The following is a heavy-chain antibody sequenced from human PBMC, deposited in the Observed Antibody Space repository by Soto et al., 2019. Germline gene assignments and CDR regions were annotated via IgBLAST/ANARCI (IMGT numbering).Heavy chain of an antibody. Sequence: GGSLRLSSAASGFTFSSYSMSWVRQAPGKGLEWVSAISGSGGSTYYADSVKGRFTISRDNSKNTLYLQMNSLRAEDTAVYYCAKVVLALVRGVIPYYFDYWGQGTLVTVSS. V-gene: IGHV3-23*01. D-gene: IGHD3-10*01. CDR2: ISGSGGST. CDR3: AKVVLALVRGVIPYYFDY. CDR1: GFTFSSYS. J-gene: IGHJ4*02.